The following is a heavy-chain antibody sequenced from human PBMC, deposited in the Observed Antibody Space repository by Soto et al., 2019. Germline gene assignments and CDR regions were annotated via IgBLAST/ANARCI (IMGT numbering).Heavy chain of an antibody. Sequence: SVKVSCKASGGTFSSYAISWVRQAPGQGLEWMGGIIPIFGTANYAQKFQGRVTITADESTSTAYMELSSLRSEDTAVYYCARVTMVRGGSLFDYWGQGTLVTVSS. CDR2: IIPIFGTA. CDR1: GGTFSSYA. V-gene: IGHV1-69*13. J-gene: IGHJ4*02. CDR3: ARVTMVRGGSLFDY. D-gene: IGHD3-10*01.